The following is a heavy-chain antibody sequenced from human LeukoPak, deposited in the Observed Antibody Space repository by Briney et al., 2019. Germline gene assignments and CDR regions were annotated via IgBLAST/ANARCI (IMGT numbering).Heavy chain of an antibody. V-gene: IGHV3-15*01. D-gene: IGHD2-21*02. J-gene: IGHJ4*02. CDR3: TTGGGHIVVVTVIQTSPYFDY. CDR1: GFTFSNAW. Sequence: GGSLRLSCAASGFTFSNAWMSWVRQAPGKGLEWVGRIKSKTDGGTTDYAAPVKGRFTISRDDSKNTLYLQMNSLKTEDTAVYYCTTGGGHIVVVTVIQTSPYFDYWGQGTLVTVSS. CDR2: IKSKTDGGTT.